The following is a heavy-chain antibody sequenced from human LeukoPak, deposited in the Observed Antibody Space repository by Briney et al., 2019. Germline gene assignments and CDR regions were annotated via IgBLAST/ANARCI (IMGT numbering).Heavy chain of an antibody. D-gene: IGHD3-10*01. CDR2: IYYRGRT. Sequence: SETLSLPRTVSGVSISSSSYHCAWVPRPPGKGLGGIGRIYYRGRTHYPQSLKHRITIPVETPMNQCSLTLSPLTAAATAVYYCARGGRGLIGHDVFDIWRQGTMVTVST. J-gene: IGHJ3*02. CDR1: GVSISSSSYH. V-gene: IGHV4-39*07. CDR3: ARGGRGLIGHDVFDI.